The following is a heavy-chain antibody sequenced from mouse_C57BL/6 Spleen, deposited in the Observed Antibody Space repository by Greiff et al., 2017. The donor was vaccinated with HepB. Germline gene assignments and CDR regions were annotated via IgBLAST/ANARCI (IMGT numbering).Heavy chain of an antibody. Sequence: EVQVVESGPGLVKPSQSLSLTCSVTGYSITSGYYWNWIRQFPGNKLEWMGYISYDGSNNYNPSLKNRISITRDTSKNQFFLKLNSVTIEDTATYYCARDTHYYGSRGNYFDYWGQGTTLTVSS. CDR1: GYSITSGYY. J-gene: IGHJ2*01. V-gene: IGHV3-6*01. CDR3: ARDTHYYGSRGNYFDY. CDR2: ISYDGSN. D-gene: IGHD1-1*01.